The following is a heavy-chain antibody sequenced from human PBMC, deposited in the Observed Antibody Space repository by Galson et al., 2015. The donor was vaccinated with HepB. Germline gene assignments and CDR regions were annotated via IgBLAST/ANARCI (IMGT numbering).Heavy chain of an antibody. CDR2: FDPEDGET. Sequence: SVKVSCKVSGYTLTELSMHWVRQAPGKGLEWMGGFDPEDGETIYAQKFQGRVTMTEDTSTDTAYTELSSLRSEDTAVYYCATGPPTGTTLGWFDPWGQGTLVTVSS. D-gene: IGHD1-7*01. CDR1: GYTLTELS. V-gene: IGHV1-24*01. CDR3: ATGPPTGTTLGWFDP. J-gene: IGHJ5*02.